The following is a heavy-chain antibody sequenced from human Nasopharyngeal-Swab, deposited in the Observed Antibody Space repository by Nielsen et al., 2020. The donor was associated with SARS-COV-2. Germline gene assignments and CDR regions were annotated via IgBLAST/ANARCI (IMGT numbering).Heavy chain of an antibody. J-gene: IGHJ4*02. D-gene: IGHD1-26*01. CDR1: GFTFSRYA. Sequence: GGSLRLSCAASGFTFSRYAMHWVRQAPGKGLEWVSLIKGDGSTTYYADSMKGRFTISSDNSKNSLYLQMNSLRTEDTALYYCAKDIGIVGASPFDYWGQGALVTVSS. CDR3: AKDIGIVGASPFDY. V-gene: IGHV3-43*02. CDR2: IKGDGSTT.